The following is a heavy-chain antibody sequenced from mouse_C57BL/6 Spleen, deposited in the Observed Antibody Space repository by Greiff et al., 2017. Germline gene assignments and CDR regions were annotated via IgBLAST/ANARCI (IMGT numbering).Heavy chain of an antibody. CDR3: TRGNYYGSSPYWYFDV. V-gene: IGHV14-4*01. J-gene: IGHJ1*03. Sequence: VQLQQSGAELVRPGASVKLSCTASGFNIKDDYMHWVKQRPEQGLEWIGWIDPENGDPEYASKFQGKATITADTSSNTAYLQLSSLTSEDTAVYYCTRGNYYGSSPYWYFDVWGTGTTVTVSS. CDR2: IDPENGDP. D-gene: IGHD1-1*01. CDR1: GFNIKDDY.